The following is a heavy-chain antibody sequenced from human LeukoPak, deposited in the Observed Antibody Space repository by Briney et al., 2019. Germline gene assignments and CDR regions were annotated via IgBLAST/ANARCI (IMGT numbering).Heavy chain of an antibody. CDR2: IRSKANGYAT. CDR1: GFTFSGSA. D-gene: IGHD2-2*01. CDR3: TSAQYCSSTSCEIFDY. J-gene: IGHJ4*02. Sequence: GGSLRLSSAASGFTFSGSAMQWVRQASGKGLKWVGRIRSKANGYATAYAASVKGRFTISRDDSKNTAYLQMNSLKTEDTAVYYCTSAQYCSSTSCEIFDYWGQGTLVTVSS. V-gene: IGHV3-73*01.